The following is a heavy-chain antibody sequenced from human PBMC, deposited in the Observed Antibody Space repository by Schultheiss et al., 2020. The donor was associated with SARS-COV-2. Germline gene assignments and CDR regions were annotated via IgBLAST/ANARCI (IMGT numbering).Heavy chain of an antibody. Sequence: GESLKISCAASGFTFSSYGMHWVRQAPGKGLEWVAVISYGGSNKYYADSVKGRFTISRDNSKNTLYLQMNSLRAEDTAVYYCAKDRATYGDPKTVDYWGQGTLVTVSS. J-gene: IGHJ4*02. D-gene: IGHD4-17*01. CDR1: GFTFSSYG. V-gene: IGHV3-30*18. CDR3: AKDRATYGDPKTVDY. CDR2: ISYGGSNK.